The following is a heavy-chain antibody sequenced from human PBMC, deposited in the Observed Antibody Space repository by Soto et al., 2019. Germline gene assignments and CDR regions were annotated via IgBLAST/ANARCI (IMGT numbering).Heavy chain of an antibody. V-gene: IGHV1-46*03. CDR1: GYTFTSYY. Sequence: ASVKVSCKASGYTFTSYYMHWVRQAPGQGLEWMGIINPSGGSTSYAQKFQGRVTMTRDTSTSTVYMELSSLRSEDTAVYYCARDQREEYSGYGTDAFDIWGQGTMVTVSS. CDR3: ARDQREEYSGYGTDAFDI. J-gene: IGHJ3*02. D-gene: IGHD5-12*01. CDR2: INPSGGST.